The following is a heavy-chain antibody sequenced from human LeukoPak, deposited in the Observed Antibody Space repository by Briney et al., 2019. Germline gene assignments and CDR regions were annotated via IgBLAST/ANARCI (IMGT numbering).Heavy chain of an antibody. Sequence: GGSLRLSCAASGFDFGAYEMNWVRQAPGKGLEWVAYFAGSDTTKHYADSVRGRFTISRDNAKNSLYLQMNSLRAEDTALYYCTTLGYHLDSWGQGTLVTVSS. D-gene: IGHD3-22*01. CDR1: GFDFGAYE. V-gene: IGHV3-48*03. J-gene: IGHJ4*02. CDR3: TTLGYHLDS. CDR2: FAGSDTTK.